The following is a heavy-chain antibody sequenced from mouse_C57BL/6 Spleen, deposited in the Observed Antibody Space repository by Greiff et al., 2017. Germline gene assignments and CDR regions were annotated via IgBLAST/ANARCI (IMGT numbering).Heavy chain of an antibody. CDR1: GYTFTEYT. V-gene: IGHV1-62-2*01. Sequence: VKVVESGAELVKPGASVKLSCKASGYTFTEYTIHWVKQRSGQGLEWIGWFYPGSGSIKYNEKFKDKATLTADKSSSTVYMELSRLTSEDSAVYFCARHEAGEDYFDYWGQGTTLTVSS. CDR2: FYPGSGSI. J-gene: IGHJ2*01. CDR3: ARHEAGEDYFDY.